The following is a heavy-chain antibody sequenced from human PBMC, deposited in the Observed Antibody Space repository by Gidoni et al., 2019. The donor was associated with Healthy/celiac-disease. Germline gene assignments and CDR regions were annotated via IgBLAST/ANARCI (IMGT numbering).Heavy chain of an antibody. CDR3: AKDNEGLPAAIGGFDY. J-gene: IGHJ4*02. CDR1: DYT. D-gene: IGHD2-2*01. Sequence: DYTMHWVRQAPGKGLEWVSLISWDGGSTYYADSVKGRFTISRDNSKNSLYLQMNSLRTEDTALYYCAKDNEGLPAAIGGFDYWGQGTLVTVSS. CDR2: ISWDGGST. V-gene: IGHV3-43*01.